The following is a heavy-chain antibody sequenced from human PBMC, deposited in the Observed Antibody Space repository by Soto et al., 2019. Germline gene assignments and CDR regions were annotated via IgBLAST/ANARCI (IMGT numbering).Heavy chain of an antibody. Sequence: PGGSLRLSCAASGYAFSSYAMIWVRQAPGKGLEWVSSISSSGATYYADSVKGRFTFSRDNSRNRVYLQMNSLRAEDTAVYYCARDLRSASGWYAPGYWGQGTLVTVSS. CDR3: ARDLRSASGWYAPGY. CDR2: ISSSGAT. J-gene: IGHJ4*02. V-gene: IGHV3-23*01. D-gene: IGHD6-19*01. CDR1: GYAFSSYA.